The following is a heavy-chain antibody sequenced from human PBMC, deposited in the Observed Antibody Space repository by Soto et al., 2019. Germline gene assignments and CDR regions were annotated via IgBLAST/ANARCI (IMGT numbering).Heavy chain of an antibody. CDR1: GGSISSYY. Sequence: QVQLQESGPGLVKPSETLSLTCTVSGGSISSYYWSWIRQPPGKGLEWIGYIYYSGSTNYNPSLTSRATISVDTSKNQFSLKLSSVTAADTAVYYCARACRTYGQADYWGQGTLVTVSS. CDR3: ARACRTYGQADY. CDR2: IYYSGST. D-gene: IGHD4-17*01. J-gene: IGHJ4*02. V-gene: IGHV4-59*01.